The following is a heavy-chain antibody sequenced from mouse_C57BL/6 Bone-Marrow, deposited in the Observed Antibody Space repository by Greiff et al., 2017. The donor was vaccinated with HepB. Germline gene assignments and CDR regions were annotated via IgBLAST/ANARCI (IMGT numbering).Heavy chain of an antibody. CDR1: GYAFTNYL. J-gene: IGHJ4*01. V-gene: IGHV1-54*01. CDR3: ARGSRYYYAMYC. Sequence: QVQLQQSGAELVRPGTSVKVSCKASGYAFTNYLIEWVKQRPGQGLEWIGVINPGSGGTNYNEKFKGKATLTADKSSSTAYMQLSSLTSEDSAVYFCARGSRYYYAMYCWGPGATVTVSS. CDR2: INPGSGGT.